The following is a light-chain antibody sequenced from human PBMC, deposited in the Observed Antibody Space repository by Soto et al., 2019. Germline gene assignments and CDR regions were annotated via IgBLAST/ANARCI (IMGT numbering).Light chain of an antibody. CDR3: QQANSFPPT. Sequence: DIQMTQSPSSVSASVGDRVTITCRASQGISNWLAWYQQKPGKAPNLLIFAASSLQSGVPSRFSGSGSGTDFTLTISDLQPEDFSTYYYQQANSFPPTFGQGTKLEIK. CDR1: QGISNW. V-gene: IGKV1-12*01. J-gene: IGKJ2*01. CDR2: AAS.